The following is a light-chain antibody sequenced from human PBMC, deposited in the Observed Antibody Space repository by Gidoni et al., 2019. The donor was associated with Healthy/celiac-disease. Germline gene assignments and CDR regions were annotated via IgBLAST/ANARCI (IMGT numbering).Light chain of an antibody. CDR1: QSLVYSDGNTY. Sequence: VVMTQSPLSLPVTLGQPASIACRSSQSLVYSDGNTYLNWFQQRPGHSPRRLIYKVSNRDSGVPDRFSGSGSGTDFTLKISRVEAEYVGVYYCMQGTHWPWTFGQGTKVEIK. CDR2: KVS. J-gene: IGKJ1*01. CDR3: MQGTHWPWT. V-gene: IGKV2-30*01.